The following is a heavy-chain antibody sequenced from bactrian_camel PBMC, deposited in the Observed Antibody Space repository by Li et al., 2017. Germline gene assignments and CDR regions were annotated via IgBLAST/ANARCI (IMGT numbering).Heavy chain of an antibody. CDR3: AAQPGLKVVNNRKMYVKAENFNY. J-gene: IGHJ4*01. CDR2: IRSDGRT. V-gene: IGHV3S55*01. Sequence: VQLVESGGGSVQAGGSLRLSCAASGYTYGSDCMGWFRQAPGEEREEIATIRSDGRTSNADSVKGRFTISKDNAENTLYLQMNSLKPEDTAMYYCAAQPGLKVVNNRKMYVKAENFNYWGQGTQVTVS. CDR1: GYTYGSDC. D-gene: IGHD1*01.